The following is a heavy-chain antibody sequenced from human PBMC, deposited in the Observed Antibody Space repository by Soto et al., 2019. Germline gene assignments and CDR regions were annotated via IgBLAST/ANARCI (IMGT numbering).Heavy chain of an antibody. CDR2: IKSDGSGT. CDR3: ARDSQWLVGSPYDAFDI. V-gene: IGHV3-74*01. CDR1: GFTFRNYW. D-gene: IGHD6-19*01. Sequence: GWSLRLSCAASGFTFRNYWMSWVRQAPGKGLAWVSRIKSDGSGTSYADSVRGRFTISRDNSKNTLYLKMNRLRAEDTAVYYCARDSQWLVGSPYDAFDIWGQGTMVTV. J-gene: IGHJ3*02.